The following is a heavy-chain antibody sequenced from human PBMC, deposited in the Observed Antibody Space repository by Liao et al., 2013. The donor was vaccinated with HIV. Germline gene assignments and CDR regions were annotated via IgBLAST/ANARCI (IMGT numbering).Heavy chain of an antibody. D-gene: IGHD1-26*01. CDR1: GGSFSGYY. CDR3: ARGRGGSYYFDY. J-gene: IGHJ4*02. Sequence: QVRLQQWGAGLLKPSETLSLTCAVYGGSFSGYYWSWIRQPPGKGLEWVGEINHSGSTNYNPSLKSRVTISLDTSKNQFSLNLSSVTAADTAVYYCARGRGGSYYFDYWGQGNPGHRLL. V-gene: IGHV4-34*01. CDR2: INHSGST.